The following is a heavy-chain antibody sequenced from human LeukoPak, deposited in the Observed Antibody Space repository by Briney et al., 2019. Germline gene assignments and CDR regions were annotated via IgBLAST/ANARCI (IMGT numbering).Heavy chain of an antibody. V-gene: IGHV4-38-2*02. CDR2: IYHSGST. CDR3: ARGFRGRFSVWDAFQI. D-gene: IGHD3-10*01. CDR1: GYSISSGYY. Sequence: SETLSLTCTVSGYSISSGYYWGWIRQPPGKGLEWIGSIYHSGSTDYNPSLKSRVIISVDTSKNQFSLKLTSVTAADTAVYYCARGFRGRFSVWDAFQIWGQGTMVTVSS. J-gene: IGHJ3*02.